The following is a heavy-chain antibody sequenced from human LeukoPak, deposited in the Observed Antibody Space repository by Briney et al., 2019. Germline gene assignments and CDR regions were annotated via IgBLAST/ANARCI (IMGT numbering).Heavy chain of an antibody. CDR3: ARLPWGIAVAGPFDY. CDR1: GFTFSSYS. V-gene: IGHV3-48*01. CDR2: ISSSSSTI. J-gene: IGHJ4*02. Sequence: GGSLRLSCAASGFTFSSYSMNWVRQAPGKGLEWVSYISSSSSTIYYADSVKGRFTISRDNAKNSLYLQMNSLRAEDTAVYYCARLPWGIAVAGPFDYWGQGTLVTVSS. D-gene: IGHD6-19*01.